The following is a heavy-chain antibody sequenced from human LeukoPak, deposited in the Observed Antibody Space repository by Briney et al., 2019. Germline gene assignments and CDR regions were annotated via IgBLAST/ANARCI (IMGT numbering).Heavy chain of an antibody. D-gene: IGHD3-10*01. CDR3: ARDREVAGGAFDI. J-gene: IGHJ3*02. CDR1: GYIFTSYG. Sequence: ASVKVSCKASGYIFTSYGISWVRQAPGQGLEWMGWISAYNGNTNYAQKVQGRVTMTTDTSTNTAYMELRSLRSDDTAVYYCARDREVAGGAFDIWGQGTMVTVSS. CDR2: ISAYNGNT. V-gene: IGHV1-18*01.